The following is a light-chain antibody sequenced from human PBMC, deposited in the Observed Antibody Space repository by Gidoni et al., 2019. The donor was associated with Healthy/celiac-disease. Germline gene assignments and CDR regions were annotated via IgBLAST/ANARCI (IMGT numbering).Light chain of an antibody. CDR2: AAS. J-gene: IGKJ2*01. Sequence: QKTQSPSSLSASVGDRVTITCRASQSISSYLNWYQQKPGKAPKLLIYAASSLQSGVPSRFSGSGSGTDFTLTISSLQPEDFATYYCQQSYSTLPYTFGQGTKLEIK. CDR1: QSISSY. V-gene: IGKV1-39*01. CDR3: QQSYSTLPYT.